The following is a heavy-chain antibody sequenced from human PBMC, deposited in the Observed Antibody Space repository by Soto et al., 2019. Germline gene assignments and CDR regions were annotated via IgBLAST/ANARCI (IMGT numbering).Heavy chain of an antibody. V-gene: IGHV3-30*18. J-gene: IGHJ4*02. CDR1: GFTFSSYG. Sequence: PGGSLRLSCAASGFTFSSYGMHWVRQAPGKGLEWVAVISYDGSNKYYADSVKGRFTISRDNSKNTLYLQMNSLRAEDTAVYYCAKEVGEYSSSGTLDCWGQGTLITVSS. CDR3: AKEVGEYSSSGTLDC. D-gene: IGHD6-6*01. CDR2: ISYDGSNK.